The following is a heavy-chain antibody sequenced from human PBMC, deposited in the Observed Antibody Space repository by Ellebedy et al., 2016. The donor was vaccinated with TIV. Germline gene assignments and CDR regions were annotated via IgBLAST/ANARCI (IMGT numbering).Heavy chain of an antibody. V-gene: IGHV4-59*08. Sequence: MPSETLSLTCTVSGGSISSNYWDWIRQPPGKGLEWIGYIYNSVITNYNPSLKIRVTMSVDTSKRQLSLKLRSVTAADTAVYYCARRYSGSSYHYFDYWGQGTLVSVSS. CDR2: IYNSVIT. CDR1: GGSISSNY. J-gene: IGHJ4*02. D-gene: IGHD1-26*01. CDR3: ARRYSGSSYHYFDY.